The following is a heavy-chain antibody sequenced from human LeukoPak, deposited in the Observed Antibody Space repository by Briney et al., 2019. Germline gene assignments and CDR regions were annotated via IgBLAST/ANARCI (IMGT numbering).Heavy chain of an antibody. Sequence: PGGSLRLSCAASGFTFSSYAMHWVRQAPGKGLEWVSAISGSGGSTYYADSVKGRFTISRDNSKNTLYLQMNSLRAEDTAVYYCAREGFCSSSCPDYYYYGMDVWGQGTTVTVSS. J-gene: IGHJ6*02. V-gene: IGHV3-23*01. CDR2: ISGSGGST. CDR1: GFTFSSYA. CDR3: AREGFCSSSCPDYYYYGMDV. D-gene: IGHD6-13*01.